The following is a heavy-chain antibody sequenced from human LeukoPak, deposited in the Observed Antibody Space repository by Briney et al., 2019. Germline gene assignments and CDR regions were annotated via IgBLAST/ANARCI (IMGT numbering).Heavy chain of an antibody. J-gene: IGHJ4*02. D-gene: IGHD3-10*01. Sequence: SETLSLTCTVSGDSISTDFWSWIRQPAGKGLEWIGRIYPGGSTSYNPSLKSRVSMSVDTSKNQFSLRLNSVTAADTAVYYCARTTGGSGGDFDYWGQGNQVTVSS. V-gene: IGHV4-4*07. CDR3: ARTTGGSGGDFDY. CDR1: GDSISTDF. CDR2: IYPGGST.